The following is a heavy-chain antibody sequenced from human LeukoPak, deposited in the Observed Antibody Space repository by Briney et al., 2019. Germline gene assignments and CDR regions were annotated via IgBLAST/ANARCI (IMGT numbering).Heavy chain of an antibody. CDR3: AKMKGPGLYYHYSMDV. V-gene: IGHV3-23*01. CDR2: IGGSSGST. J-gene: IGHJ6*03. CDR1: GFSFSTDA. Sequence: PGGSLRLSCAASGFSFSTDAISWVRQAPGKGPEWVSRIGGSSGSTYYADSVKGRFTISRDNSKKTLYLQMNSLRADDTAVYYCAKMKGPGLYYHYSMDVWGKGTTVIVSS.